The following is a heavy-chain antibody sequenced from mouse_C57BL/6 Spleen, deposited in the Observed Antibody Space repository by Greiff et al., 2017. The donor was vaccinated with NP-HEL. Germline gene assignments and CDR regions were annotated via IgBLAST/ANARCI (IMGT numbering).Heavy chain of an antibody. Sequence: VQLQQSGPGLVAPSQSLSITCTVSGFSLTSYAISWVRQPPGKGLEWLGVIWTGGGTNYNSALKSRLSISKDNSKSQVFLKMNSLQTDDTARYYCARIYYGYDGENYFDYWGQGTTLTVSS. J-gene: IGHJ2*01. CDR2: IWTGGGT. V-gene: IGHV2-9-1*01. CDR1: GFSLTSYA. CDR3: ARIYYGYDGENYFDY. D-gene: IGHD2-2*01.